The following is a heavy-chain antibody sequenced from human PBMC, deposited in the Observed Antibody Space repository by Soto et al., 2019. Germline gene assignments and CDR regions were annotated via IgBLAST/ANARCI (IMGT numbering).Heavy chain of an antibody. Sequence: VHLLESGGGLVQPGGSLRLSCAASGFTFSNYAMTWVRQAPGKGLAWVSVISGTGGGTNNADSAKGRFTTSRDNSKNTLYLQMNSLRAEDTAVYYCAKRAFYGSGIPNYYGMDVWGQGTAVTVSS. J-gene: IGHJ6*02. CDR1: GFTFSNYA. V-gene: IGHV3-23*01. D-gene: IGHD3-10*01. CDR2: ISGTGGGT. CDR3: AKRAFYGSGIPNYYGMDV.